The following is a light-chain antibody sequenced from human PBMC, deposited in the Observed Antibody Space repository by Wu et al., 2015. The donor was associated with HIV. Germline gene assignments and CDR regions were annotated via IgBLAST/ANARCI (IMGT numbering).Light chain of an antibody. J-gene: IGKJ1*01. CDR2: GAS. Sequence: EIVMTQSPATLSVSPGERATLSCRASQNVSSSLVWYQQRLGQAPRLLIYGASSRATGIPDRFSGSGSGTDFTLTISRLEPEDFAVYYCQQYGNSRWTFGQGTKVEIK. V-gene: IGKV3-20*01. CDR3: QQYGNSRWT. CDR1: QNVSSS.